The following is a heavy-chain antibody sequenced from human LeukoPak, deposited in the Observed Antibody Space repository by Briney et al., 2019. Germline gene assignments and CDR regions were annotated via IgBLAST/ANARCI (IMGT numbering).Heavy chain of an antibody. V-gene: IGHV3-53*01. J-gene: IGHJ4*02. CDR3: ARLIRPYFDY. Sequence: GGSLRLSCAASGFSVSGNRVSWVRQAPGKGLEWVSITYPGGGTHYADSVKGRFTISRDDSKNTLYLQMYSLRAEDTAVYYCARLIRPYFDYWGQGTLVTVSS. CDR2: TYPGGGT. CDR1: GFSVSGNR.